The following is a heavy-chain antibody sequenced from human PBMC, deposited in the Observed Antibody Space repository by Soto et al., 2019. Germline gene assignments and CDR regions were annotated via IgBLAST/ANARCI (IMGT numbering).Heavy chain of an antibody. CDR1: GGSISSSSYY. CDR3: ARHTPAISISDH. CDR2: IYYSGST. J-gene: IGHJ4*02. D-gene: IGHD2-15*01. Sequence: QLQLQESGPGLVKPSETLSLTCTVSGGSISSSSYYWGWIRQPPGKGLEWIGSIYYSGSTYYNPSLKRRVTISVDTSKNQFSLKLISVTAADTAVYYCARHTPAISISDHWGQGTLVTVSS. V-gene: IGHV4-39*01.